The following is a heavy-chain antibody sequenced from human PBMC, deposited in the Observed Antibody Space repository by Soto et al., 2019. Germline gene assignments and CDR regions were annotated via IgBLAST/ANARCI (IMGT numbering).Heavy chain of an antibody. Sequence: QVQLVESGGGVVQPGRSLRLSCAASGFTFSSYGMHWVRQAPGNGLEWVAVISYDGSNKYYADSVKGRFTISRDNSKNTLYLQMNSLRADDTAVYYCAKDWDIVVVTAIRYGMDVWGQGTTVTVSS. CDR1: GFTFSSYG. D-gene: IGHD2-21*02. CDR3: AKDWDIVVVTAIRYGMDV. V-gene: IGHV3-30*18. J-gene: IGHJ6*02. CDR2: ISYDGSNK.